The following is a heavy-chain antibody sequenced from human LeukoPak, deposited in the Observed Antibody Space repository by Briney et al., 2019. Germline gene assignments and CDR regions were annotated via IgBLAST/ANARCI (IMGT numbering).Heavy chain of an antibody. D-gene: IGHD6-6*01. CDR2: IYPGDSDT. CDR1: GYIFTSYW. J-gene: IGHJ6*02. V-gene: IGHV5-51*01. CDR3: ASFSSSAGWYYGMDV. Sequence: PGAPLQISCQGSGYIFTSYWIGSVRQLPGKGLEWMGIIYPGDSDTRYSPSFQGQVTISPDKSISTAYLQSSSLKASDTAMYYCASFSSSAGWYYGMDVWGQGTTVTVSS.